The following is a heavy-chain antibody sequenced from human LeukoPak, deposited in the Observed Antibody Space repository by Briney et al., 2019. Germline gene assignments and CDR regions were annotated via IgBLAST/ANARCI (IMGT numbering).Heavy chain of an antibody. D-gene: IGHD3-22*01. CDR1: GYSIRNGYN. CDR2: IYQSGST. CDR3: ARRPYYYDSSGYYPYYFDY. V-gene: IGHV4-38-2*02. Sequence: PSETLSLTCTVSGYSIRNGYNWGWIRLSPGKGLEWLGSIYQSGSTYDNPSLKSRVTLSIDTSKNQFSLKLSSVTAADTAVYYCARRPYYYDSSGYYPYYFDYWGQGTLVTVSS. J-gene: IGHJ4*02.